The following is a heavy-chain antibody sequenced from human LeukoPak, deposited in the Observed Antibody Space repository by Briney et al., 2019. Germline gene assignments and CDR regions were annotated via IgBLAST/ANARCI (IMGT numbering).Heavy chain of an antibody. CDR1: RFTFSNYA. CDR3: ARGGPWTTPYYYYMDV. V-gene: IGHV3-48*04. J-gene: IGHJ6*03. D-gene: IGHD3/OR15-3a*01. CDR2: ISSSSSTI. Sequence: PGGSLRLSCAASRFTFSNYAMSWVRQAPGKGLEWVSYISSSSSTIYYADSVKGRFTISRDNAKNSLYLQMNSLRAEDTAVYYCARGGPWTTPYYYYMDVWGKGTTVTVS.